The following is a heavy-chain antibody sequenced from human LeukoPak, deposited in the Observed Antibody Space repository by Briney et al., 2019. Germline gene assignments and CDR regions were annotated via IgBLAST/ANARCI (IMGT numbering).Heavy chain of an antibody. CDR2: INHSGST. J-gene: IGHJ4*02. CDR3: ARARRVVVITDYFDY. V-gene: IGHV4-34*01. D-gene: IGHD3-22*01. Sequence: SETLSLTCAVYGGSFSGYYWSWIRQPPGKWLEWIGEINHSGSTNYNPSLKSRVTISVDTSKNQFSLKLSSVTAADTAVYYCARARRVVVITDYFDYWGQGTLVTVSS. CDR1: GGSFSGYY.